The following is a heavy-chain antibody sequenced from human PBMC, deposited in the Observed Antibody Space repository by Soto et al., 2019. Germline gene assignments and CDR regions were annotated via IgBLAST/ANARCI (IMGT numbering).Heavy chain of an antibody. V-gene: IGHV3-43*02. Sequence: GGSLGLSCAASGFTFDDYAMHWVRQAPGKGLEWVSLISGVGGSTYYADSVKGRFTISRDNSKNSLYLQMNSLRTEDTALYYCAKDIAVAGTGIYYYYYGMDVWGQGTTVTVSS. J-gene: IGHJ6*02. CDR1: GFTFDDYA. CDR3: AKDIAVAGTGIYYYYYGMDV. CDR2: ISGVGGST. D-gene: IGHD6-19*01.